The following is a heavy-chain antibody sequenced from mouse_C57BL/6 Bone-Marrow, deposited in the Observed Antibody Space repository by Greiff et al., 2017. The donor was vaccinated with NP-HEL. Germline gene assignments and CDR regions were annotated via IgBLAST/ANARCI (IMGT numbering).Heavy chain of an antibody. CDR3: ARRWYFDV. V-gene: IGHV1-85*01. Sequence: QVQLQQSGPELVKPGASVKLSCKASGYTFTSYDINWVKQRPGQGLEWIGWIYPRDGSTTYNEKFKGKATLTVDTSSSTAYMELHSLTSEDSAVYFCARRWYFDVWGTGTTVTVSS. CDR2: IYPRDGST. CDR1: GYTFTSYD. J-gene: IGHJ1*03.